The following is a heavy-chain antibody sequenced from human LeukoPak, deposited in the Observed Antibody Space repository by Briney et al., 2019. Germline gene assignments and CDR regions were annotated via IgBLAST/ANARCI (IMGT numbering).Heavy chain of an antibody. CDR3: ARGPGEQQLVHAFDI. CDR2: IYYSGST. CDR1: GGSISSYY. Sequence: SETLSLTCTVSGGSISSYYWSWIRQPPGKGLEWIGYIYYSGSTNYNPSLKSRVTISVDTSKNQFSLKLSSVTAADTAVYYCARGPGEQQLVHAFDIWGQGTMVTVSS. J-gene: IGHJ3*02. V-gene: IGHV4-59*12. D-gene: IGHD6-13*01.